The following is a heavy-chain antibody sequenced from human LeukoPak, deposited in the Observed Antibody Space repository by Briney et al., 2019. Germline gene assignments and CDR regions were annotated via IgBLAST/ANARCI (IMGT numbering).Heavy chain of an antibody. V-gene: IGHV4-34*01. Sequence: SETLSLTCTVSGGSISSYYWSWIRQPPGKGLEWIGEINHSGSTNYNPSLKSRVTISVDTSKNQFSLKLSSVTAADTAVYYCAGPSSPRYYYYGMDVWGQGTTVTVSS. CDR1: GGSISSYY. CDR3: AGPSSPRYYYYGMDV. J-gene: IGHJ6*02. CDR2: INHSGST.